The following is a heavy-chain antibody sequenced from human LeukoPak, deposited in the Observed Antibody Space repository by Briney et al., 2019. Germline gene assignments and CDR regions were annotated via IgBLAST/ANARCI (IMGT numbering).Heavy chain of an antibody. Sequence: PSETLSLTCTVPGGSISNYYWSWIRQPPGKGLEWIGYIYYSGSTDYNPSLKSRVNISVDTSENHFSLMLTVVTAADTAVYYCARSPSRDGYNNLVRFVDWGQGTLVTVCS. V-gene: IGHV4-59*08. D-gene: IGHD5-24*01. J-gene: IGHJ4*02. CDR2: IYYSGST. CDR3: ARSPSRDGYNNLVRFVD. CDR1: GGSISNYY.